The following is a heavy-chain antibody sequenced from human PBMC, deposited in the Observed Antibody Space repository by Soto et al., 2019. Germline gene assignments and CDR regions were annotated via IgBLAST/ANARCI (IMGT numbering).Heavy chain of an antibody. D-gene: IGHD5-12*01. CDR2: IKSKVHGETT. V-gene: IGHV3-15*07. CDR1: GFSFSSAW. Sequence: EAQLVESGGGLVKPGGSLRLSCAASGFSFSSAWMIWVRQAPGKVLEWFGRIKSKVHGETTDYAAPVKGRFTISRDDSKNTVFLQMNSLETEDTAVYYCTTGVDGYNPFDYWGQGTLVTVSS. J-gene: IGHJ4*02. CDR3: TTGVDGYNPFDY.